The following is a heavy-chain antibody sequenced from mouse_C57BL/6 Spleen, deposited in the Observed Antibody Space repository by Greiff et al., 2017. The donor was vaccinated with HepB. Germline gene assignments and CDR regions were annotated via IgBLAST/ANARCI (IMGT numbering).Heavy chain of an antibody. J-gene: IGHJ2*01. CDR3: AREKGLTGYDY. V-gene: IGHV1-82*01. CDR1: GYAFSSSW. CDR2: IYPGDGDT. D-gene: IGHD4-1*01. Sequence: VKLLESGPELVKPGASVKISCKASGYAFSSSWMNWVKQRPGKGLEWIGRIYPGDGDTNYNGKFKGKATLTADKSSSTAYMQLSSLTSEDSAVYFCAREKGLTGYDYGGQGTTLTVSS.